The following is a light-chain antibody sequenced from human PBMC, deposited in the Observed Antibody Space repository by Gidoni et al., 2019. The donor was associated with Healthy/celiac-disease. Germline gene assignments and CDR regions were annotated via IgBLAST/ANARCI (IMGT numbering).Light chain of an antibody. CDR2: GAS. Sequence: ELVLTQSPGTLSLSPGERANLSCRASQSVTSSYLAWYQKKPGQAPRLLLSGASSRATGIPDRFSGSGSGTDFPLTISRLEPESFAVYYFQQYGSSPWTFXQXTKVEIK. V-gene: IGKV3-20*01. J-gene: IGKJ1*01. CDR3: QQYGSSPWT. CDR1: QSVTSSY.